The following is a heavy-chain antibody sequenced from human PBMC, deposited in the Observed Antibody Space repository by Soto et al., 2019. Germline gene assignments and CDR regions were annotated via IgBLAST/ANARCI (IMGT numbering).Heavy chain of an antibody. J-gene: IGHJ6*02. D-gene: IGHD6-13*01. CDR3: ARDSFPAAAGPYYYYGMDV. V-gene: IGHV6-1*01. CDR1: GDSVASNSAA. Sequence: QTLSLTCAISGDSVASNSAAWNWIRQSPSRGLEWLGRTYYRSKWYNDYAVSVKSRITINPDTSKNQFSLQLNSATPEDTAVYYCARDSFPAAAGPYYYYGMDVWGQGTTVTVSS. CDR2: TYYRSKWYN.